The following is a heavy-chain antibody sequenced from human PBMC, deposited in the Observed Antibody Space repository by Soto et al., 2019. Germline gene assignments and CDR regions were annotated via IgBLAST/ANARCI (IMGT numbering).Heavy chain of an antibody. D-gene: IGHD2-21*02. J-gene: IGHJ3*02. CDR2: IYYSGST. CDR1: GGSISSYY. V-gene: IGHV4-59*01. CDR3: AGGDFDAFDI. Sequence: TSETLSLTCTVSGGSISSYYWSWIRQPPGKGLEWVGYIYYSGSTNYNPSLKSRVTISVDTSKNQFSLKLSPVTAADTAVYYCAGGDFDAFDIWGQGTMVTVSS.